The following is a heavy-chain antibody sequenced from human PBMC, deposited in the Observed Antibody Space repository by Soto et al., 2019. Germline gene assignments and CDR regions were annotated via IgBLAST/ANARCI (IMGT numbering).Heavy chain of an antibody. J-gene: IGHJ5*02. CDR2: IYYSGST. Sequence: SETLSLTCTVSGGSISSYYWSWIRQPPGKGLEWIGYIYYSGSTNYNPSLKSRVTISVDTSKNQFSLKLSSVTAADTAVYYCARESIAALGWFDPWGQGTLVTVSS. CDR3: ARESIAALGWFDP. D-gene: IGHD6-6*01. V-gene: IGHV4-59*01. CDR1: GGSISSYY.